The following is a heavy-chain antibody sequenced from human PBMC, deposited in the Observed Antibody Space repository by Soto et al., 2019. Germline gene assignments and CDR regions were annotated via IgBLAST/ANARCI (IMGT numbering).Heavy chain of an antibody. CDR3: ARDRFITIFGAPYYFDY. CDR1: GYTFTSYA. V-gene: IGHV1-3*01. CDR2: INAGNGNT. Sequence: ASVKVSCKASGYTFTSYAMHWARQAPGQRLEWMGWINAGNGNTKYSQKFQGRVTITRDTSASTAYMELSSLRSEDTAVYYCARDRFITIFGAPYYFDYWGQGTLVTVSS. D-gene: IGHD3-3*01. J-gene: IGHJ4*02.